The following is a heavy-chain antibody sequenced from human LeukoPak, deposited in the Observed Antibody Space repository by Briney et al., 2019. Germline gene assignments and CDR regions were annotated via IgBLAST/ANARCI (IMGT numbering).Heavy chain of an antibody. CDR2: ISSSGGNI. J-gene: IGHJ4*02. D-gene: IGHD6-19*01. V-gene: IGHV3-48*03. CDR3: ARGPSSGWYYGDY. Sequence: PGGSLSLFCAASGFTFSGYEMNCVRQAPGKGLECVSYISSSGGNIYYADSVKGRFTISRNNAKHSLYLQMNSLRATDPAVYYCARGPSSGWYYGDYWGQGTLVSVSS. CDR1: GFTFSGYE.